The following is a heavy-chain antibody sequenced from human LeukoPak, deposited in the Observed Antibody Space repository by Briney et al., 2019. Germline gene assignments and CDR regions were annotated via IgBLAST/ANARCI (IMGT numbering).Heavy chain of an antibody. CDR3: ARVEEVSGSAFDI. J-gene: IGHJ3*02. D-gene: IGHD3-22*01. CDR1: GGSFSGFY. Sequence: PSETLSLTCAIYGGSFSGFYWSWIRQPPGKGLEWIGEINDSGRTNYNPSLKSRVTMSLDTSKNQFSLNLSSVTAADTAVYYCARVEEVSGSAFDIWGQGTMVTVSS. CDR2: INDSGRT. V-gene: IGHV4-34*01.